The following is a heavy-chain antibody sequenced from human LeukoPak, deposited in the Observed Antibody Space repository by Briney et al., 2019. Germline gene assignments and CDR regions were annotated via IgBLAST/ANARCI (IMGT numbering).Heavy chain of an antibody. CDR2: IKSKTDGGTT. CDR3: TRGGWLRYYFDY. CDR1: GYTFTNAW. Sequence: GGSLRLSCAAPGYTFTNAWMTWVRQTPGKGLEWVGRIKSKTDGGTTDYAAPVKGRFTISRDDSKNTLYQQMNSLKTEDTAVYYCTRGGWLRYYFDYWGQGTLVLVSS. V-gene: IGHV3-15*01. J-gene: IGHJ4*02. D-gene: IGHD5-24*01.